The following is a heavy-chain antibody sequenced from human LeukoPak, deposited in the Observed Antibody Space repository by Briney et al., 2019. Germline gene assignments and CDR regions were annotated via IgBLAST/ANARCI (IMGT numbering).Heavy chain of an antibody. CDR2: IFYSGST. CDR1: SGSISTSNYY. J-gene: IGHJ4*02. Sequence: PSETLSLTCTVSSGSISTSNYYWGWVRQPPGKALEWIGNIFYSGSTYYNPSLKSRVTISVDTSKNQFSLKLSSVTAADTAVYYCARLSSMIVRGAQRGYPEWGQGTLVTVSS. V-gene: IGHV4-39*07. CDR3: ARLSSMIVRGAQRGYPE. D-gene: IGHD3-22*01.